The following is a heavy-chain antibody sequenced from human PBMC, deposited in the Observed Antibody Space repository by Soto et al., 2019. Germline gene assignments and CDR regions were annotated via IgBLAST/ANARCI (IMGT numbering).Heavy chain of an antibody. V-gene: IGHV1-69*13. CDR3: ARAYSLVFGIAVAGTPQDYYYYGMDV. CDR1: GGTFSSYA. J-gene: IGHJ6*02. Sequence: GASVKVSCKASGGTFSSYAISWVRQAPGQGLEWMGGIIPIFGTANYAQKFQGRVTITADESTSTAYMELSSLRSEDTAVYYCARAYSLVFGIAVAGTPQDYYYYGMDVWGQGTTVTVSS. D-gene: IGHD6-19*01. CDR2: IIPIFGTA.